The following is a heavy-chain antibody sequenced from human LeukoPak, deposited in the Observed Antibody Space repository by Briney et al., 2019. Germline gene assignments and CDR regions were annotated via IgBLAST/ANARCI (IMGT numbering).Heavy chain of an antibody. CDR2: INPNSVGT. Sequence: ASVKVSCKASGYTFTGYYMHWVRQAPGQGFEWMGWINPNSVGTHYAQKLQGRVTMTTDTSTSTAYMELRSLRSDDTAVYYWASLKNAYDSTGYLVTDAFDIWGQGTMVTVSS. CDR3: ASLKNAYDSTGYLVTDAFDI. D-gene: IGHD3-22*01. J-gene: IGHJ3*02. V-gene: IGHV1-2*02. CDR1: GYTFTGYY.